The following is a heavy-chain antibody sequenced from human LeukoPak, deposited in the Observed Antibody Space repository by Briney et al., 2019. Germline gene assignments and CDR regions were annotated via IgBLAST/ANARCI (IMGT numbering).Heavy chain of an antibody. CDR3: ARAKYSSSNAFDI. J-gene: IGHJ3*02. D-gene: IGHD6-6*01. CDR2: IWYDGSNK. CDR1: GFTFSSYA. V-gene: IGHV3-33*08. Sequence: GRSLRLSCAASGFTFSSYAMHWVRQAPGKGLEWVAVIWYDGSNKYYADSVKGRFTISRDNSKNTLYLQMNSLRAEDTAVYYCARAKYSSSNAFDIWGQGTMVTVSS.